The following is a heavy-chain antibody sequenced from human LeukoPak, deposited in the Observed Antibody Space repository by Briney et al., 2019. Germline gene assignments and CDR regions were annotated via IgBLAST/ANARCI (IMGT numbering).Heavy chain of an antibody. V-gene: IGHV3-33*01. CDR3: ARAPHYDYVWGSYRYNFDY. Sequence: GGSLRLSCAASGFTFSSYGMHWVRQAPGKGLEWVAVIWYDGSNKYYAGSVKGRFTISRDNSKNTLYLQMNSLRAEDTAVYYCARAPHYDYVWGSYRYNFDYWGQGTLVTVSS. D-gene: IGHD3-16*02. CDR1: GFTFSSYG. J-gene: IGHJ4*02. CDR2: IWYDGSNK.